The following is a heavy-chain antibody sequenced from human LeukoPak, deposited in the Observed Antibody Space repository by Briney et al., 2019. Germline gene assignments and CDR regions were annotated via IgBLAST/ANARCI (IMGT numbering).Heavy chain of an antibody. CDR3: ARDSSSSLYYYYYMDV. J-gene: IGHJ6*03. D-gene: IGHD6-6*01. Sequence: PSETLSLTCTVSGGSISSSSYYWGWIRQPPGKGLEWIGSIYYSGSTYYNPSLKSRVTISVDTSKNQFSLKLSSVTAADTAVYYCARDSSSSLYYYYYMDVWGKGTTVTVSS. CDR2: IYYSGST. V-gene: IGHV4-39*07. CDR1: GGSISSSSYY.